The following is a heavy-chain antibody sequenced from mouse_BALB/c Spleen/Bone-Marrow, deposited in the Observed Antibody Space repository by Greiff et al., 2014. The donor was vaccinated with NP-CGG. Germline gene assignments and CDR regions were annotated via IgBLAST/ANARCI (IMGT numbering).Heavy chain of an antibody. D-gene: IGHD1-1*01. CDR2: IFPGTGTT. Sequence: VQLQQSGAELVKPGASVKLSCKTSGYTFTSYWIQGVKQRPGQGLGWIGEIFPGTGTTYYNEKFKGKATLTIDTSSSTAYMQLSSLTSEDSAVYFCAREGSRLRGSFDVWGAGTTVTVSS. J-gene: IGHJ1*01. V-gene: IGHV1S132*01. CDR1: GYTFTSYW. CDR3: AREGSRLRGSFDV.